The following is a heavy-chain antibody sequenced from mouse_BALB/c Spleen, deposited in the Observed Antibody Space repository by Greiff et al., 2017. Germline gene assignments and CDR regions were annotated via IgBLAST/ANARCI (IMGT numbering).Heavy chain of an antibody. CDR2: INPGSGGT. J-gene: IGHJ4*01. CDR3: ARSGYYGSSHMDY. D-gene: IGHD1-1*01. Sequence: QVQLKQSGAELGRPGTSVKVSCKASGYAFTNYLIEWVKQRPGQGLEWIGVINPGSGGTNYNEKFKGKATLTADKSSSTAYMQLSSLTSDDSAVYFCARSGYYGSSHMDYWGQGTSVTVSS. V-gene: IGHV1-54*03. CDR1: GYAFTNYL.